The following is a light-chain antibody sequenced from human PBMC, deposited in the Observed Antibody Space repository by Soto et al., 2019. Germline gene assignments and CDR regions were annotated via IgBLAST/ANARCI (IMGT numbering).Light chain of an antibody. Sequence: QSVLTQPASVSGSPGQSITVSCTGTSSDVGAYNYVSWYQQHPGKAPKLIISGVSNRPSGVSNRFSASKSGNTASLTISGLQAEDDADYYCISFTTSVTYVFGTGTKVTVL. V-gene: IGLV2-14*03. J-gene: IGLJ1*01. CDR3: ISFTTSVTYV. CDR2: GVS. CDR1: SSDVGAYNY.